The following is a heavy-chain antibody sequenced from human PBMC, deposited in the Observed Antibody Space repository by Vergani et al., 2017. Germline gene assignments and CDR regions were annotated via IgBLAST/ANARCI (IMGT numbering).Heavy chain of an antibody. Sequence: EVQLVESGGGLVQPGGSLRLSCAASGFTFSSYWMSWVRQAPGKGLEWVANIKQDGSEKYYVDSVKGRFTISRDNAKNSLYLQMNSLRAEDTAVYYCARDLRGSYYYYGMDVWGQGTTVSVSS. J-gene: IGHJ6*02. CDR3: ARDLRGSYYYYGMDV. D-gene: IGHD3-16*01. V-gene: IGHV3-7*01. CDR2: IKQDGSEK. CDR1: GFTFSSYW.